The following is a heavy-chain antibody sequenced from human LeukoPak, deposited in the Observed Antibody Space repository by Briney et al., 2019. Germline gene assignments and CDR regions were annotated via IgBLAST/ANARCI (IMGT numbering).Heavy chain of an antibody. CDR2: IYYSGST. CDR3: ARESRSLWFGELLGHSNWFDP. D-gene: IGHD3-10*01. V-gene: IGHV4-59*01. J-gene: IGHJ5*02. Sequence: SETLSLTCTVSGGSISSYYWSWIRQPPGKGLEWIGYIYYSGSTYYNPSLKSRVTISVDTSKNQFSLKLSSVTAADTAVYYWARESRSLWFGELLGHSNWFDPWGQGTLVTVSS. CDR1: GGSISSYY.